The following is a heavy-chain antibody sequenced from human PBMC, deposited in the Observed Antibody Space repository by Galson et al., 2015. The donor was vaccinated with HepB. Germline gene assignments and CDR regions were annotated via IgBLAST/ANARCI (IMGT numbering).Heavy chain of an antibody. CDR1: GYTLTELS. V-gene: IGHV1-24*01. D-gene: IGHD3-22*01. Sequence: SVKVSCKVSGYTLTELSMHWVRQAPGKGLEWMGGFDPEDGETIYAQKFQGRVTMTEDTSTDTAYMELSSLRSEDTAVYYCAIDTYYYDSSGYYFWYWGQGTLGTVSS. CDR3: AIDTYYYDSSGYYFWY. J-gene: IGHJ4*02. CDR2: FDPEDGET.